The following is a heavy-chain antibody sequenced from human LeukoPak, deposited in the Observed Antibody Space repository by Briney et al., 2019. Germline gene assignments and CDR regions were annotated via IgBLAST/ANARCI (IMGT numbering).Heavy chain of an antibody. CDR1: GFTFSTYA. V-gene: IGHV3-33*03. Sequence: GGSLRLSCAASGFTFSTYAMHWVRQAPGKGLEWVAVIWYDGSNKYYADSVKGRFTMSRDNGKNSLFLQMNSLRAEDTAVYFCARHMTPESTTPYYYGMDVWGQGTTVTVSS. J-gene: IGHJ6*02. D-gene: IGHD2-15*01. CDR2: IWYDGSNK. CDR3: ARHMTPESTTPYYYGMDV.